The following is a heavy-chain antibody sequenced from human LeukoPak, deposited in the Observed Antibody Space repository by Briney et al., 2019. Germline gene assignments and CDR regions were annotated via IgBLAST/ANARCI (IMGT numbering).Heavy chain of an antibody. J-gene: IGHJ4*02. CDR1: GGSISNYY. CDR3: ARSPRCSTSCPIDY. CDR2: IYYSGST. D-gene: IGHD2-2*01. V-gene: IGHV4-59*01. Sequence: SETLSLTCTVSGGSISNYYWSWIRQPPGKGLEWIGYIYYSGSTNYNPSLKSRVTISVDTSKNQFSLKLSSVTAADTAVYYCARSPRCSTSCPIDYWGQGTLVTASS.